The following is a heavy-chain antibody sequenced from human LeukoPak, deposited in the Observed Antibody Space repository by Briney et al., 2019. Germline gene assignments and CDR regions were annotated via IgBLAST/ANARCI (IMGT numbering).Heavy chain of an antibody. D-gene: IGHD2-15*01. Sequence: PSETLSLTCTVSGGSISSSSYYWGCIRQPPGKGLEWIGSIYYSGSTYYNPSLKSRVTISVDTSKNQFSLKLSSVTAADTAVYYCARDRVVVAATGGYYYYYGMDVWGQGTTVTVSS. V-gene: IGHV4-39*07. CDR1: GGSISSSSYY. CDR2: IYYSGST. J-gene: IGHJ6*02. CDR3: ARDRVVVAATGGYYYYYGMDV.